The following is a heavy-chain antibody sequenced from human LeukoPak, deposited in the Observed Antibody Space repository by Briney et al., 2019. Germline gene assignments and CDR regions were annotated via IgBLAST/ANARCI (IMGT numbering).Heavy chain of an antibody. D-gene: IGHD3-10*01. CDR3: ARDQPMGAY. CDR2: IKQDGSEK. J-gene: IGHJ4*01. CDR1: GSTFSSYW. V-gene: IGHV3-7*01. Sequence: GGSLRLSCAASGSTFSSYWISWIRQAPGKGLEWVANIKQDGSEKNYVDSVKGRFTISRDNAKNSLYLQMNSLRAEDTAVYYCARDQPMGAYWGQGILVTVSS.